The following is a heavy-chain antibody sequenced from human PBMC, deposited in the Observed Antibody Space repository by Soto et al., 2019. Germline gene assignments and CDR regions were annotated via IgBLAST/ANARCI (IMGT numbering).Heavy chain of an antibody. V-gene: IGHV6-1*01. CDR3: ARETSGWQYNWFDP. Sequence: SQTLSLTCAISGDSVSGNTAAWSWIRQSPSRGLEWLGSTYYRSKWYNDYAVSVKSRITINPDTSKNQFSLQLNSVTPEDTAVYYCARETSGWQYNWFDPWGQGTLVTVSS. J-gene: IGHJ5*02. CDR2: TYYRSKWYN. D-gene: IGHD6-19*01. CDR1: GDSVSGNTAA.